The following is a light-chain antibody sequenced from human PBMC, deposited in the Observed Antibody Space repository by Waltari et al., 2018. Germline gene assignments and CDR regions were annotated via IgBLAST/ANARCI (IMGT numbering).Light chain of an antibody. CDR3: MQALQTPYT. CDR1: QTLLHSSGYNY. Sequence: DIVMSQSPLPLPVTPGEPASISGRSSQTLLHSSGYNYVDWFLQKPGQSPQLLIYLGSNRASGVPDRFSGSGSGTDFTLKISTVEAEDVGVYYCMQALQTPYTFGQGTKLEIK. CDR2: LGS. V-gene: IGKV2-28*01. J-gene: IGKJ2*01.